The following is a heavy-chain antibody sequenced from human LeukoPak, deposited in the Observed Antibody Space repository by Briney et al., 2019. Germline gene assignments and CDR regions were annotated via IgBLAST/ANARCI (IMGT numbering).Heavy chain of an antibody. CDR1: GFSFSNYV. CDR3: ARDRDGGFAFDI. Sequence: GGSLRLSCAASGFSFSNYVMHWVRQAPGKGLEYVSAIMPNGETRGYANSMKGRFTISRDNSKNTLYLQMGSLRAEDMAIYYCARDRDGGFAFDIWGQGTLVTVS. V-gene: IGHV3-64*01. D-gene: IGHD2-15*01. CDR2: IMPNGETR. J-gene: IGHJ3*02.